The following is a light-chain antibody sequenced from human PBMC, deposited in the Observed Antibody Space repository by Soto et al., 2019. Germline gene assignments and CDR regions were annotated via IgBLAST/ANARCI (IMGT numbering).Light chain of an antibody. Sequence: IELTQSPSSLSASVGDRVTITCRASQGISSYLVWYQQKPGKAPKLLIYAASTLQSGVPSRFSGSGSGTDFTLTISSLQPEDCATYYCQQLKSYPRAFGPGTKVEIK. CDR3: QQLKSYPRA. J-gene: IGKJ3*01. CDR2: AAS. CDR1: QGISSY. V-gene: IGKV1-9*01.